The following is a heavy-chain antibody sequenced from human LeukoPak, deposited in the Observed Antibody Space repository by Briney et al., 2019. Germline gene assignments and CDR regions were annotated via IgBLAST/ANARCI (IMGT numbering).Heavy chain of an antibody. CDR3: ARWAAYYFDY. D-gene: IGHD6-13*01. J-gene: IGHJ4*02. V-gene: IGHV3-23*01. CDR1: GFTFSSYA. CDR2: ISDRH. Sequence: GGSLRLSCAASGFTFSSYAMSWVRQAPGKGLEWVSTISDRHYYADSVQGRFTISRDDSKSTLYLQMNSLRAEDTAVYYCARWAAYYFDYWGQGTLVTVSS.